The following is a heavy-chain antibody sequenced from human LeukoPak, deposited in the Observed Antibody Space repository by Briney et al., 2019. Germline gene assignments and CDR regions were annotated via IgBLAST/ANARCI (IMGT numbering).Heavy chain of an antibody. CDR3: TTEMYVGGSYYFDY. CDR2: IKSKTDGGTT. J-gene: IGHJ4*02. V-gene: IGHV3-15*01. D-gene: IGHD1-26*01. Sequence: GGSLRLSCAASGFTFSNAWMSWVRPAPGKGLEWVGRIKSKTDGGTTDYAAPVKGRFTISRDDSKNTLYLQMNSLKTEDTAVYYCTTEMYVGGSYYFDYWGQGTLVTVSS. CDR1: GFTFSNAW.